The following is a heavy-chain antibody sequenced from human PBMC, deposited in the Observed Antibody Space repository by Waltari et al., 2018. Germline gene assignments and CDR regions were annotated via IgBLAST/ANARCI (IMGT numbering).Heavy chain of an antibody. Sequence: QVQLAQSGAEVKKPGSSVKVSCKASGGTFSSYAISWVRQAPGQGLEWMGRIIPTVGTANYAQKFQGRVTITADKSTSTAYMELSSLRSEDTAVYYCARDRRPSIVGATIFWFDPWGQGTLVTVSS. CDR2: IIPTVGTA. J-gene: IGHJ5*02. CDR1: GGTFSSYA. V-gene: IGHV1-69*04. CDR3: ARDRRPSIVGATIFWFDP. D-gene: IGHD1-26*01.